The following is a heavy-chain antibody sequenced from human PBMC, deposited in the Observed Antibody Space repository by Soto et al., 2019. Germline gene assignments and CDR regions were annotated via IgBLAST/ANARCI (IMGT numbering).Heavy chain of an antibody. CDR2: IYYSGST. Sequence: PSEALSRTCTVSGGSISSGGYYRSWIRQHPGKGLEWIGYIYYSGSTYYNPSLKSRVTISVDTSKNQFSLKLSSVTAADTAVYYCARGGYYYDSSGLPYYYGMDVWGQGTTVTVS. CDR3: ARGGYYYDSSGLPYYYGMDV. D-gene: IGHD3-22*01. V-gene: IGHV4-31*03. CDR1: GGSISSGGYY. J-gene: IGHJ6*02.